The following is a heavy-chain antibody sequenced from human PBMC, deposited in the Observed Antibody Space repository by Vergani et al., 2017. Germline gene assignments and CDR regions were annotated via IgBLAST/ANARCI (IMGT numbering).Heavy chain of an antibody. V-gene: IGHV4-61*02. CDR3: ASDTHSGQRADR. Sequence: QVQLQESGPGLVKPSQTLSLTCTVSGGSISSGSYYWSWIRQPAGNGLEWIGRIYTSGSTNYNPSLKTRVTISVDTSKNQFSLTLTSVTAADTAVYYCASDTHSGQRADRWGQGILVTVTS. D-gene: IGHD6-19*01. CDR2: IYTSGST. CDR1: GGSISSGSYY. J-gene: IGHJ5*02.